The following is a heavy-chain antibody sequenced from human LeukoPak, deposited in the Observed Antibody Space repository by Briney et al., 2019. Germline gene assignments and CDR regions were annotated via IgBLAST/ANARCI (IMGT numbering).Heavy chain of an antibody. D-gene: IGHD1-14*01. CDR3: ARRTPENFDY. CDR2: IYTSGST. Sequence: SETLSLTCTVSGGSIRTYYWSWIRQPPGKGLEWIGYIYTSGSTNYNPSHKSRVTISVDTSKNQFSLKLSSATAADTAVYYCARRTPENFDYWGQGTLVTVSS. CDR1: GGSIRTYY. V-gene: IGHV4-4*09. J-gene: IGHJ4*02.